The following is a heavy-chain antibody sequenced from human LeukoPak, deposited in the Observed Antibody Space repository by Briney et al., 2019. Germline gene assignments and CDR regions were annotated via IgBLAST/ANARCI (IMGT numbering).Heavy chain of an antibody. V-gene: IGHV1-69*13. D-gene: IGHD2-2*02. CDR2: IIPIFGTA. J-gene: IGHJ6*02. Sequence: SVKVSCKASGYTFTSYGISWVRQAPGQGLEWMGGIIPIFGTANYAQKFQGRVTITADESTSTAYMELSSLRSEDTAVYYCAREYCSSTSCYTPYYYYGMDVWGQGTTVTVSS. CDR1: GYTFTSYG. CDR3: AREYCSSTSCYTPYYYYGMDV.